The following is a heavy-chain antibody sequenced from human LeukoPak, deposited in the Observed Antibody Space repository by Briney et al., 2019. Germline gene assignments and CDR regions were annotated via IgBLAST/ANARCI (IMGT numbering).Heavy chain of an antibody. Sequence: ASVTVSCKASGYTFTNYGMSWVRQAPGQGLEWMGWISAYNGNTKYAQRLQGRVTMTTDTSTSTAYMELRSLRSDDTAVYYCARDINYYYDSSGYNDYFDYWGQGTLVTVSS. V-gene: IGHV1-18*01. D-gene: IGHD3-22*01. CDR3: ARDINYYYDSSGYNDYFDY. J-gene: IGHJ4*02. CDR2: ISAYNGNT. CDR1: GYTFTNYG.